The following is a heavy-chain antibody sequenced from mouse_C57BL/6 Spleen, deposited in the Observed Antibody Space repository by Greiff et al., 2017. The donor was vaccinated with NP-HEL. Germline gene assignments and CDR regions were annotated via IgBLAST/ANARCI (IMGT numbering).Heavy chain of an antibody. V-gene: IGHV5-4*01. J-gene: IGHJ4*01. CDR3: ARREGYYYGSSYNAIDY. Sequence: EVQGVESGGGLVKPGGSLKLSCAASGFTFSSYAMSWVRQTPEKRLEWVATISDGGSYTYYPDNVKGRFTISRDNAKNNLYLQMSHLKSEDTAMYYCARREGYYYGSSYNAIDYWGQGTSVTVSS. D-gene: IGHD1-1*01. CDR1: GFTFSSYA. CDR2: ISDGGSYT.